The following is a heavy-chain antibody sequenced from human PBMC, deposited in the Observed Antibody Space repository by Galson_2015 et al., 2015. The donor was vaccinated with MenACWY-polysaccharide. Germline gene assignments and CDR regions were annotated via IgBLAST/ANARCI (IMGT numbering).Heavy chain of an antibody. CDR2: LSASGGDT. CDR1: GFSLSSYA. CDR3: AEDYPGSISY. D-gene: IGHD6-13*01. V-gene: IGHV3-23*01. Sequence: SLRLSCAASGFSLSSYATSWVRQAPGKGLEWVSALSASGGDTYYVDSVKGRFTISRDNSKNTLYLQMNSLRAEDTAVYYCAEDYPGSISYWGQGPWSPSPQ. J-gene: IGHJ4*02.